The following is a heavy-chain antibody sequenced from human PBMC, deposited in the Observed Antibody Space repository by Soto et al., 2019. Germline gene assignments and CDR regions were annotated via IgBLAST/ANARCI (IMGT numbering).Heavy chain of an antibody. Sequence: VQLVEAGGGLIQPGGSLRLSCAASGFTLSGYAMNWVRHAPGKGLEGVAFISTSGKTLSYADSVMGRLTSSKNIAKNSLFLRRNSRRNEDTAVYYCVRVQATGRSWVDCDFWGQGTLVPVSS. CDR1: GFTLSGYA. V-gene: IGHV3-48*02. CDR2: ISTSGKTL. CDR3: VRVQATGRSWVDCDF. D-gene: IGHD3-9*01. J-gene: IGHJ4*02.